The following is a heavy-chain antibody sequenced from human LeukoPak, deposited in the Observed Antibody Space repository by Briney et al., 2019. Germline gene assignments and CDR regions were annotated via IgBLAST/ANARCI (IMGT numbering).Heavy chain of an antibody. Sequence: GGSLRLSCAASGFTFDDYAMHWVRQAPGKGLEWVSFIYSGGNTHYSDSVKGRFTISRDNSKNTLYLQMNSLRAEDTAVYYCARRAGEYSHPYDYWGQGTLVTVSS. J-gene: IGHJ4*02. CDR2: IYSGGNT. D-gene: IGHD4-17*01. CDR1: GFTFDDYA. CDR3: ARRAGEYSHPYDY. V-gene: IGHV3-53*01.